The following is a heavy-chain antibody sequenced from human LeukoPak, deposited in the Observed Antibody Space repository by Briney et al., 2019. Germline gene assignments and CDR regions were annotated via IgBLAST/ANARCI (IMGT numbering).Heavy chain of an antibody. CDR1: GFTFSDFG. CDR3: AKVRGRCSGGSCYPLDC. J-gene: IGHJ4*02. Sequence: GSLRLSCAASGFTFSDFGMHWVRQAPGKGLGWMAAISYDGRRTHYADSVEARFTISRDNSESTLFLQMNSLKPEDTAVYYCAKVRGRCSGGSCYPLDCWGQGTLVIVAS. D-gene: IGHD2-15*01. V-gene: IGHV3-30*18. CDR2: ISYDGRRT.